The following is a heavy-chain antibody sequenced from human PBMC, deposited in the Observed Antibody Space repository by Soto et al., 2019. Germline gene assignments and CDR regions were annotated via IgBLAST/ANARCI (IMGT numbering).Heavy chain of an antibody. CDR3: ARRGSGTYSIDY. CDR1: GFSFSNYG. CDR2: IWSDGSNK. V-gene: IGHV3-33*01. D-gene: IGHD1-26*01. Sequence: QVQLVESGGGVVQPGRSLRLSCAVSGFSFSNYGMHWVRQAPGKGLEWVAVIWSDGSNKYYADSVKGRFTVSRDNSKNTLYLQMNSLRAEDTAVYYCARRGSGTYSIDYWGQGTLVTVSS. J-gene: IGHJ4*02.